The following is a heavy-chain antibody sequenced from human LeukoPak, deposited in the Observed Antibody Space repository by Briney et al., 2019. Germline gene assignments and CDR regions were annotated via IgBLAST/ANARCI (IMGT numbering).Heavy chain of an antibody. D-gene: IGHD3-22*01. Sequence: ASVKVSCKASGYTFSGDYMHWVRQAPGQGLEWMGRIRSNSEDIQYAQKFQGRVTMTWDTSTSTAYMELTRLTSDDTAVYYCARGTYEHYYDSSGPFDYWGQGTLVTVSS. CDR2: IRSNSEDI. V-gene: IGHV1-2*06. CDR1: GYTFSGDY. CDR3: ARGTYEHYYDSSGPFDY. J-gene: IGHJ4*02.